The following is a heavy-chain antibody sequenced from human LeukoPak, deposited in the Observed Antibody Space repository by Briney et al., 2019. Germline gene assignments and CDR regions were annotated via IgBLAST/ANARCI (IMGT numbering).Heavy chain of an antibody. D-gene: IGHD6-19*01. V-gene: IGHV3-66*04. J-gene: IGHJ4*02. CDR1: GFTVSSNY. CDR3: ARHRGYSSAWYDY. Sequence: GGSLRLSSAASGFTVSSNYMSWVRQAPGKGLEWVSVIYSGGSTYYADSVKGRFTISRDNSKNTLYLQMNSLRADDTAVYYCARHRGYSSAWYDYWGQGTLVTVSS. CDR2: IYSGGST.